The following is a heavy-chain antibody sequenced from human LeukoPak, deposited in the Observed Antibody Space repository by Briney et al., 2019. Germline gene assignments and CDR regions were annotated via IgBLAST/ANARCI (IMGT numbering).Heavy chain of an antibody. V-gene: IGHV1-8*03. CDR2: MNPNSGNT. J-gene: IGHJ3*02. CDR3: ATGSDSSGFGAFDI. CDR1: GYTFTSYD. D-gene: IGHD3-22*01. Sequence: ASVKVSCKASGYTFTSYDINWVRQATGQGLEWMGWMNPNSGNTGYAQKFQGRVTITRNTSISTAYMELSSLRSEDTAVYYCATGSDSSGFGAFDIWGQGTMVTVSS.